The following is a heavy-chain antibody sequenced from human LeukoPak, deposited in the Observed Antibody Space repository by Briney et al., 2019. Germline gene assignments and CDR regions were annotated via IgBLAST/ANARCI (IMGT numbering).Heavy chain of an antibody. J-gene: IGHJ6*03. CDR1: GGTFSSYA. CDR3: ARPLRSDYDILTGSYYYYYMDV. D-gene: IGHD3-9*01. CDR2: IIPIFGTA. Sequence: GASVKVSCKASGGTFSSYAISWVRQAPGQGLEWMGGIIPIFGTANYAQKFQGRVTITADKSTSTAYMELSSLRSEDTAVYYCARPLRSDYDILTGSYYYYYMDVWGKGTTVTVSS. V-gene: IGHV1-69*06.